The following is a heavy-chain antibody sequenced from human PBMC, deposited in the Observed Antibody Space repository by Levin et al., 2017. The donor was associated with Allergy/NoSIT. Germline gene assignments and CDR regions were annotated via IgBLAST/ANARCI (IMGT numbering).Heavy chain of an antibody. CDR3: AKKQGGTSGFSFDV. CDR2: ITGGGFNT. D-gene: IGHD1-1*01. Sequence: GESLKISCAVSGFTISEYAMAWVRQAPGKGLDWVSVITGGGFNTYYGDSVKGRFTVSRDDSKDTLYLDLNSLRAEDTAVYYCAKKQGGTSGFSFDVWGQGTMVTVSS. CDR1: GFTISEYA. J-gene: IGHJ3*01. V-gene: IGHV3-23*01.